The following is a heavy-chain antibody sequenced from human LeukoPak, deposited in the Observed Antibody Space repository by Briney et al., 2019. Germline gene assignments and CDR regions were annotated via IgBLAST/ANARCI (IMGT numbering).Heavy chain of an antibody. CDR3: ARDSSGGQAAAPYNWFDP. J-gene: IGHJ5*02. V-gene: IGHV3-23*01. Sequence: GSLRLSCAASGFHLCSHAMSWVRQAPGKGLGWVLAICGSGGSTYYADSVKGRFTISRDNAKNSLYLQMNSLRAEDTALYHCARDSSGGQAAAPYNWFDPWGQGTLVTVSS. CDR1: GFHLCSHA. CDR2: ICGSGGST. D-gene: IGHD6-25*01.